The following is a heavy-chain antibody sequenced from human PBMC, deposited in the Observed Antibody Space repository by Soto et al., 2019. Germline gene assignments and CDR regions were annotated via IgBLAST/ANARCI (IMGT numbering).Heavy chain of an antibody. CDR2: IHYTGST. Sequence: SETLSLTCTVSGGSMSRYYWTWIRQPPGRGLEWIGNIHYTGSTNYNPSLKSRVTILLDTSTSQFSLKVSSVTAADTAVYYCARDLTISSTDGPLDPWGHGTLVTVSS. CDR3: ARDLTISSTDGPLDP. D-gene: IGHD1-1*01. V-gene: IGHV4-59*01. CDR1: GGSMSRYY. J-gene: IGHJ5*02.